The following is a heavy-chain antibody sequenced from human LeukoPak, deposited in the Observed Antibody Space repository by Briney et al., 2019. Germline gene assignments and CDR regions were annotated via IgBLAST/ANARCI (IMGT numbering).Heavy chain of an antibody. V-gene: IGHV1-46*01. CDR1: GYTFTNYY. J-gene: IGHJ4*02. D-gene: IGHD5-18*01. CDR2: INPSGGST. Sequence: ASVKVSCKTSGYTFTNYYMHWVRQAPGQGLEWMGIINPSGGSTSYAQKFQGRVTMTRDTSISTAYMELSRLRSDDTAVYYCASDFGYSYGAFDYWGQGTLVTVSS. CDR3: ASDFGYSYGAFDY.